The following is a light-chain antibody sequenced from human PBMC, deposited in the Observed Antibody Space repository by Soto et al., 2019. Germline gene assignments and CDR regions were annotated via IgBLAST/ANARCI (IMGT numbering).Light chain of an antibody. CDR3: QQYNNWPRT. J-gene: IGKJ1*01. V-gene: IGKV3-15*01. Sequence: EIVMTQSPATLSVSPGERATLSCRASQSVSSNLVWYQQKPGQAPRLLIYGASIRATGIPARFSGSESGTEFTLTINSLQSEDFAVYYCQQYNNWPRTFGQGTKVEIK. CDR2: GAS. CDR1: QSVSSN.